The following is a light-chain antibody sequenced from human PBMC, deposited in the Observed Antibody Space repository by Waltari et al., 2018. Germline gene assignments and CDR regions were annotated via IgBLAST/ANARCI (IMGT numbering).Light chain of an antibody. V-gene: IGKV3-15*01. CDR2: GAS. CDR1: QSVSSN. Sequence: EIVMTQSPATLSVSPGDRATLPCRASQSVSSNLAWYQQKPCQSPRLPIYGASTRATGIPARFSGSGSGTEFTLTISSMQSEDFAVYYCQQYNNWWTFGQGTKVEI. CDR3: QQYNNWWT. J-gene: IGKJ1*01.